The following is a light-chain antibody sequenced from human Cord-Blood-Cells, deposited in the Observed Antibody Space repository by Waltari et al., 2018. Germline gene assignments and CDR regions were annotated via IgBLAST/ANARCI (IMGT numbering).Light chain of an antibody. CDR1: SSHIGAGYD. Sequence: QSVLTQPPSVSGAPGQRVTISCTGSSSHIGAGYDVHWYTQLPGTAPKLLIYGNSNRPSGVPDRFSGSKSGTSASLAITGLQAEDEADYYCQSYDSSLSGSVFGGGTKLTVL. V-gene: IGLV1-40*01. J-gene: IGLJ2*01. CDR2: GNS. CDR3: QSYDSSLSGSV.